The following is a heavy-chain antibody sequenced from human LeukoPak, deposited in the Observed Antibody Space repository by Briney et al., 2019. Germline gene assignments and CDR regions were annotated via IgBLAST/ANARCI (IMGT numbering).Heavy chain of an antibody. CDR3: ARDPYTSSSWYRGRANNWFDP. V-gene: IGHV7-4-1*02. CDR1: GGTFSSYA. Sequence: ASVKVSCKASGGTFSSYAISWMRQAPGQGLEWMGWINTNTGNPTYAQGFTGRFVFSLGTSVSTAYLQISSLKADDTAVYYCARDPYTSSSWYRGRANNWFDPWGQGTLVTVSS. J-gene: IGHJ5*02. D-gene: IGHD6-13*01. CDR2: INTNTGNP.